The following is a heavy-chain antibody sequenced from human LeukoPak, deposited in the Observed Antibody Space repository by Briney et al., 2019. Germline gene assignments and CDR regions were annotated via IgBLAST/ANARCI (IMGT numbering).Heavy chain of an antibody. Sequence: VASVKVSCKASGYTFTGYYLHWVRLAPGQGLEWMGWINPNSGGTNYAQKFQGRVTMTRDTSITTAYMELSRLRSDDTAVYYCARDLNQYSDGSGNWGQGTLVTVSS. CDR3: ARDLNQYSDGSGN. J-gene: IGHJ4*02. V-gene: IGHV1-2*02. CDR2: INPNSGGT. D-gene: IGHD4-11*01. CDR1: GYTFTGYY.